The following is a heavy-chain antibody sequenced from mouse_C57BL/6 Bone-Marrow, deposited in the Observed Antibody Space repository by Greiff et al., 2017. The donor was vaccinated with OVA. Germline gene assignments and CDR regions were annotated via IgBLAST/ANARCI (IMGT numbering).Heavy chain of an antibody. J-gene: IGHJ4*01. V-gene: IGHV1-64*01. CDR3: ARCPNWANAMDY. CDR2: IHPNSGST. Sequence: QVQLQQPGAELVKPGASVKLSCKASGYTFTSYRMHWVKQRPGQGLEWLGMIHPNSGSTNYNEKFKSKATLTVDKSSSTDYMQLSSLTSEDSAVYYSARCPNWANAMDYWGQGTSVTVSS. D-gene: IGHD4-1*01. CDR1: GYTFTSYR.